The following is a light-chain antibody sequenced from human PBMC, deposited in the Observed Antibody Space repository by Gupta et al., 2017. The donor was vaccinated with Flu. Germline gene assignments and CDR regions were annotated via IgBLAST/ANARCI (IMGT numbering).Light chain of an antibody. J-gene: IGKJ3*01. CDR3: QNDNGHST. Sequence: DVQMTQSPSTLSASVGDRVTITCRASQSISTWLAWYQQKAGQAPKLLIYKTSTLESGVPSRFSGSGSGTEFTLTISSLQPDDFATYYCQNDNGHSTFGHGTKVDIK. CDR2: KTS. CDR1: QSISTW. V-gene: IGKV1-5*03.